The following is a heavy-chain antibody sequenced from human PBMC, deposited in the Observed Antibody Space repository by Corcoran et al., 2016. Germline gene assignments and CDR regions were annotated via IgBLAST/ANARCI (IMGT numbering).Heavy chain of an antibody. V-gene: IGHV5-51*01. CDR2: IYPGDSDT. CDR3: VITMILVDGYGMDV. CDR1: GYSFTRYC. J-gene: IGHJ6*02. D-gene: IGHD3-22*01. Sequence: DVQLVQSGAEMKKPGESLKISCKGSGYSFTRYCIGWVRQMPGKGLEWMGIIYPGDSDTRYSPSFQGQVTISANKSISPAYLQWSSLKASDTDMYYCVITMILVDGYGMDVFGQVTTVTVSS.